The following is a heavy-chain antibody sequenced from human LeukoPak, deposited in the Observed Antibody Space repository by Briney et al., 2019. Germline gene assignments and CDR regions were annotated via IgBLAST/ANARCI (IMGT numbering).Heavy chain of an antibody. J-gene: IGHJ6*03. Sequence: GGSLRLSCAASGFTFSSYDMNWVRQAPGKGLEWVSYISSSGTTIYYADSVKGRFTISRDNAKNSLYLQMNSLRAADTAVYYCARATYYYDSSTYDYYYYYMDVWGKGTTVTVSS. CDR2: ISSSGTTI. CDR3: ARATYYYDSSTYDYYYYYMDV. D-gene: IGHD3-22*01. CDR1: GFTFSSYD. V-gene: IGHV3-48*03.